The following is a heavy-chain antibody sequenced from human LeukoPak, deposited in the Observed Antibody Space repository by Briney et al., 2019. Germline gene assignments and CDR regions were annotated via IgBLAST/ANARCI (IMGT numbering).Heavy chain of an antibody. CDR2: IIPIFGTA. J-gene: IGHJ4*02. V-gene: IGHV1-69*13. D-gene: IGHD6-19*01. CDR1: GGTFSSYA. Sequence: SVKVSCKASGGTFSSYAISWVRQAPGQGLEWMGGIIPIFGTANYAQKFQGRVTITADESTSTAYMELSSLRSEDTAVYYCARAVGKVGSSGWYDYWGQGTLVTVSS. CDR3: ARAVGKVGSSGWYDY.